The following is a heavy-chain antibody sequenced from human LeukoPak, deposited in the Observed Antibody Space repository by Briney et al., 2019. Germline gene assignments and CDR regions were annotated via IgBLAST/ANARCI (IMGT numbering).Heavy chain of an antibody. Sequence: SVKVSCKASGYTFTSYGISWVRQAPGQGLEWMGGIIPIFGTANYAQKFQGRVTITADKSTSTAYMELSSLRSEDTAVYYCARVLVEDYYYYYMDVWGKGTTVTVSS. J-gene: IGHJ6*03. D-gene: IGHD5-24*01. CDR2: IIPIFGTA. CDR3: ARVLVEDYYYYYMDV. V-gene: IGHV1-69*06. CDR1: GYTFTSYG.